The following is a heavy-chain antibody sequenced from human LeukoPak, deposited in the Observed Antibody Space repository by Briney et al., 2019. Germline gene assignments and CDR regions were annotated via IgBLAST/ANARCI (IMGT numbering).Heavy chain of an antibody. J-gene: IGHJ4*02. D-gene: IGHD2-2*01. CDR3: ATRGIVVPAAIRGHFDH. CDR1: GGSFSGYY. Sequence: SETLSLTCAVYGGSFSGYYWSWIRQPPGKGLEWIGEINHSGSTNYNPSLKSRVTISVDTSKNQFSLKLSSVTAADTAVYYCATRGIVVPAAIRGHFDHWGQGTLVTVSS. CDR2: INHSGST. V-gene: IGHV4-34*01.